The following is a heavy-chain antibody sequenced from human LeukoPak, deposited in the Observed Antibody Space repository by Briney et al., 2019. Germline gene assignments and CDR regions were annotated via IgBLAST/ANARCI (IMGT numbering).Heavy chain of an antibody. V-gene: IGHV3-48*01. D-gene: IGHD3-10*01. CDR1: GFTFSSYN. CDR3: AKDIGSYYDY. Sequence: GGSLRLSCAASGFTFSSYNMNWVRQAPGKGLEWVSYISSSSRTIYYADSVKGRFTISRDNAKNTLYLEMNSLRAEDTAVYYCAKDIGSYYDYWGQGILVTVSS. CDR2: ISSSSRTI. J-gene: IGHJ4*02.